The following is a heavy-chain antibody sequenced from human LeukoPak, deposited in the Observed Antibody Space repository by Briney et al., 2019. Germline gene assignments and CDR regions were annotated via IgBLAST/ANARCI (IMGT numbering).Heavy chain of an antibody. Sequence: PSETLSLTCTVSGGSISGHNWSWMRQPPGEGLEWIGYIYYSGRTKYNPSLQSRVTISVDTSESNFSLRLTSVTAADTAVYYCARLIDNDSSGAPDNFDFWGQGTVVTVSS. J-gene: IGHJ3*01. V-gene: IGHV4-59*11. D-gene: IGHD3-22*01. CDR1: GGSISGHN. CDR2: IYYSGRT. CDR3: ARLIDNDSSGAPDNFDF.